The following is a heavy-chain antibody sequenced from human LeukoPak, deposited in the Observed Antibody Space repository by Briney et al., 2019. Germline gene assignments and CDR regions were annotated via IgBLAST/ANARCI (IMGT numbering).Heavy chain of an antibody. Sequence: GGSLRLSCAASGFTFSSYAMHWVRQAPGKGLEWVAVISYDGSNKYYADSVKGRFTISRDNSKNTLYLQMNSLRAEDTAVYYCARKQWLPYFDYWGQGTLVTVSS. CDR3: ARKQWLPYFDY. D-gene: IGHD6-19*01. CDR2: ISYDGSNK. CDR1: GFTFSSYA. J-gene: IGHJ4*02. V-gene: IGHV3-30*14.